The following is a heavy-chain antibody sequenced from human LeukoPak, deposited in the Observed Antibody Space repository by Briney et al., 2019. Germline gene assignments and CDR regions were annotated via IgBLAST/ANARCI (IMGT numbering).Heavy chain of an antibody. D-gene: IGHD1-26*01. CDR1: GFTFSSYA. CDR2: INHSGST. CDR3: ARGPYYAKEAPHDAFDI. Sequence: GSLRLSCAASGFTFSSYAMSWVRQPPGKGLEWIGEINHSGSTNYNPSLKSRVTISVDTSKNQFSLKLSSVTAADTAVYYCARGPYYAKEAPHDAFDIWGQGTMVTVSS. J-gene: IGHJ3*02. V-gene: IGHV4-34*01.